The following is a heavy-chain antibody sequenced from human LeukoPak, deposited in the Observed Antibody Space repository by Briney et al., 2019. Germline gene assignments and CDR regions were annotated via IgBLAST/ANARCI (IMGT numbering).Heavy chain of an antibody. D-gene: IGHD2-2*01. V-gene: IGHV4-4*07. CDR1: DDSITMYY. CDR2: IYTSGST. J-gene: IGHJ6*03. Sequence: SETLSLTCTVSDDSITMYYWTWIRQPAGKGLEWIGRIYTSGSTNYNPSLKSRVTISVDTSKNQFSLKLSSVTAADTAVYYCARDTWGYCSSTSCYDNYYYYYYMDVWGKGTTVTISS. CDR3: ARDTWGYCSSTSCYDNYYYYYYMDV.